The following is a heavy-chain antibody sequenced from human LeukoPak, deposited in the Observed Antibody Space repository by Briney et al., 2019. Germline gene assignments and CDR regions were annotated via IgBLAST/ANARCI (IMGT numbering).Heavy chain of an antibody. J-gene: IGHJ4*02. Sequence: PSETLSLTCTVSGGSISSSSYYWGWIRQPPGKGLEWIGNIYYSGSTYYSPSLKSRVTISVDTSKNQFSLKLSSVTAADTAVYYCARAGSLEWLPQFDYWGQGTLVTVSS. CDR2: IYYSGST. V-gene: IGHV4-39*01. D-gene: IGHD3-3*01. CDR1: GGSISSSSYY. CDR3: ARAGSLEWLPQFDY.